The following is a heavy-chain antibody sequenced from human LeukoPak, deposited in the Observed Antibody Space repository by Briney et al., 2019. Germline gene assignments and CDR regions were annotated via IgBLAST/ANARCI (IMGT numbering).Heavy chain of an antibody. Sequence: GGSLRLSCAASGFTFSGSAMHWVRQASGKGLEWVGRIRSKANSYATAYAASVKGRFTISRDDSKNTAYPQMNSLKTEDTAVYYCTGGTGNSLLYFDYWGQGTLVTVSS. V-gene: IGHV3-73*01. D-gene: IGHD1-1*01. J-gene: IGHJ4*02. CDR1: GFTFSGSA. CDR2: IRSKANSYAT. CDR3: TGGTGNSLLYFDY.